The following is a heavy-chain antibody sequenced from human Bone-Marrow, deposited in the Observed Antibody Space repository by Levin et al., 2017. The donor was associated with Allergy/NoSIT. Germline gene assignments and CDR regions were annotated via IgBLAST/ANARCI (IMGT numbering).Heavy chain of an antibody. CDR1: GFSLSSPGVG. J-gene: IGHJ4*02. CDR2: IYWDEDK. V-gene: IGHV2-5*02. Sequence: ESGPTLVKPTQTLTLTCSYSGFSLSSPGVGVGWVRPSPGKALEWLALIYWDEDKRYSPSLRSRLTITMDTSKNQVFLSMTNMDPVDTGTYYCATGRPPLRRRHFDFWGQGALVNVSA. CDR3: ATGRPPLRRRHFDF. D-gene: IGHD4-17*01.